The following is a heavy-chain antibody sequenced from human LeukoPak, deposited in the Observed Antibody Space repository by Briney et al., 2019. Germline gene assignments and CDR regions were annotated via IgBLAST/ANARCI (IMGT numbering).Heavy chain of an antibody. CDR3: ATTIVVVPATNKGVDY. V-gene: IGHV3-20*04. J-gene: IGHJ4*02. D-gene: IGHD2-2*01. CDR1: GFTFDDYG. Sequence: GGSLRLSXAASGFTFDDYGMSWVRQIPGKGLEWVSGINWNGGSTGYADSVKGRFTISRDNAKNSLYLQMNSLRAEDTALYYCATTIVVVPATNKGVDYWGQGTLVTVSS. CDR2: INWNGGST.